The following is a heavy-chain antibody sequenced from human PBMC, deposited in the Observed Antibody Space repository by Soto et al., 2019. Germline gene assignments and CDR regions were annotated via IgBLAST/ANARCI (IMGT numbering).Heavy chain of an antibody. CDR1: GFTFSSYG. Sequence: QVQLVESGGGVVQPGRSLRLSCAASGFTFSSYGMHWVRQAPGKGLEWVAVILYDGRGQDYSDSVKGRFTISRDNSKNTLYLQMNSLRAEDTAVYYCAKRLGLGTFDYWGQGTLVTVSS. CDR2: ILYDGRGQ. V-gene: IGHV3-30*18. CDR3: AKRLGLGTFDY. D-gene: IGHD7-27*01. J-gene: IGHJ4*02.